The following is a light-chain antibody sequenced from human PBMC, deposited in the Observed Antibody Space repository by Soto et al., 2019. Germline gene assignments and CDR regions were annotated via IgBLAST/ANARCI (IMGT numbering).Light chain of an antibody. Sequence: EIVLTQSPGTLSLSPLEIAALSCMASQSVSSNLAWYQQKPGQAPRLLIYGASTRATGIPARFSGSGSGTEFTLTISSLQSEDFAVYYCQEYNNWPPTFGQGAKVDIK. CDR2: GAS. J-gene: IGKJ1*01. CDR1: QSVSSN. CDR3: QEYNNWPPT. V-gene: IGKV3-15*01.